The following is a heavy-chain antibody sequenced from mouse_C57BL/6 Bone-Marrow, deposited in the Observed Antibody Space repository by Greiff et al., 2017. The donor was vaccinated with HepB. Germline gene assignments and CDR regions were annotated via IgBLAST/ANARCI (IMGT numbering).Heavy chain of an antibody. V-gene: IGHV1-19*01. CDR3: AGLSGHWYFDV. CDR2: INPYNGGT. D-gene: IGHD4-1*01. Sequence: EVKLVESGPVLVKPGASVKMSCKASGYTFTDYYMNWVKQSHGKSLEWIGVINPYNGGTSYNQKFKGKATLTVDKSSSTAYMELNSVTSEDSAVYYCAGLSGHWYFDVWGTGTTVTVSS. CDR1: GYTFTDYY. J-gene: IGHJ1*03.